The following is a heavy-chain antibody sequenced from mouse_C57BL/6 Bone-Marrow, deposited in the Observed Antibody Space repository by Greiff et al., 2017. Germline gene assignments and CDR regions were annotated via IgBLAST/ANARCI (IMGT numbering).Heavy chain of an antibody. CDR3: ASWGVTTVVSSFDY. CDR1: GYTFTSYW. Sequence: VQLQQPGAELVMPGASVKLSCKASGYTFTSYWMHWVKQRPGQGLEWIGEIDPSDRYTNYNQKFKGKSTLAVDKSSSTAYMQLSSLTSEDSAVYYCASWGVTTVVSSFDYWGQGTTLTVSS. V-gene: IGHV1-69*01. D-gene: IGHD1-1*01. CDR2: IDPSDRYT. J-gene: IGHJ2*01.